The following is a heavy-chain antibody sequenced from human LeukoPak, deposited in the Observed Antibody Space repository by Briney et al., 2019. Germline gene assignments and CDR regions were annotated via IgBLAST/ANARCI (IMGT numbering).Heavy chain of an antibody. V-gene: IGHV3-74*01. CDR3: ARLFGVDPGVDY. CDR1: GFTFSSYS. D-gene: IGHD3-3*01. CDR2: INTDGSST. Sequence: GGSLRLSCVVSGFTFSSYSMNWVRQAPGKGLEWVSRINTDGSSTSYADSEKGRFTISRDNAKNTLYLQMNSLRAEDTAVYYCARLFGVDPGVDYWGQGTLVTVSS. J-gene: IGHJ4*02.